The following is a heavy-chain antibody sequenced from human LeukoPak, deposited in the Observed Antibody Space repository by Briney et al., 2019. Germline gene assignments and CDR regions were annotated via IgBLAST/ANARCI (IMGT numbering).Heavy chain of an antibody. CDR2: IYYSGST. V-gene: IGHV4-30-4*01. D-gene: IGHD1-26*01. Sequence: SETLSLTCTVSGGSISSGDYYWSWIRQPPGKGLEWIGYIYYSGSTYYNPSLRSRVTISVDTSKNQFSLKLSSVTAADTAVYYCARGSGSYSKNFDYWGQGTLVTVPS. CDR3: ARGSGSYSKNFDY. J-gene: IGHJ4*02. CDR1: GGSISSGDYY.